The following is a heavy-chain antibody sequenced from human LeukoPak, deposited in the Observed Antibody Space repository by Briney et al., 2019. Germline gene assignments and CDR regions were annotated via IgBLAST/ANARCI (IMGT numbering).Heavy chain of an antibody. CDR1: GYTFSGFY. Sequence: GASVKVSCKASGYTFSGFYVHWVRQAPGQGLEWMGIIKVSGGRTEYAQKFQGRVTVTRDMSTSTVYMELDNLRSEDTAVYYCARGPPESYYFDNWGQGTLVTVSS. J-gene: IGHJ4*02. CDR3: ARGPPESYYFDN. V-gene: IGHV1-46*01. CDR2: IKVSGGRT.